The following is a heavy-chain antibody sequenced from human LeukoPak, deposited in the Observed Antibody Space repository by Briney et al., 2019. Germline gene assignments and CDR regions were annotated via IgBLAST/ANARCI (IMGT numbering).Heavy chain of an antibody. CDR3: ASRLYCSNTRCRNFPFAY. Sequence: SVKVSCKATGGTFSSYAINWVRQAPGQGLEWMGGIIPIFGTANYAQKFQDRVTITADEYTSTAYMELSSLRSEDTAIYYCASRLYCSNTRCRNFPFAYWGQGTLVTVSS. CDR1: GGTFSSYA. D-gene: IGHD2-2*01. V-gene: IGHV1-69*13. CDR2: IIPIFGTA. J-gene: IGHJ4*02.